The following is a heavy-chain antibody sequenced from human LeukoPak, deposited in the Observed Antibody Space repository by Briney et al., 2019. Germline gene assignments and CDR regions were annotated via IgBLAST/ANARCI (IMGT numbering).Heavy chain of an antibody. V-gene: IGHV4-34*01. CDR3: ARQVRTWFGELLGWFDP. CDR1: GGSFSGYY. CDR2: INHSGST. Sequence: PSETLSLTCAVYGGSFSGYYWSWIRQPPGKGLEWIGEINHSGSTNYNPSLKSRVTISVDTSKNQFSLKLSSVTAADTAVYYCARQVRTWFGELLGWFDPWGQGTLVTVSS. D-gene: IGHD3-10*01. J-gene: IGHJ5*02.